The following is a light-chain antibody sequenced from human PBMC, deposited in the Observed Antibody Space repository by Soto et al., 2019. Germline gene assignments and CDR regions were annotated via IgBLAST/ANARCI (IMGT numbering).Light chain of an antibody. CDR1: QSVTGTN. CDR3: QQYNSYST. Sequence: EIVLTQSPGTLSLSPGEGATLSCRASQSVTGTNLAWYQQRPGQAPRLLIYDAVRRATGIPDRFSGSGSGTDFTLTISSLQPDDFATYYCQQYNSYSTFGQGTKVEIK. CDR2: DAV. V-gene: IGKV3-20*01. J-gene: IGKJ1*01.